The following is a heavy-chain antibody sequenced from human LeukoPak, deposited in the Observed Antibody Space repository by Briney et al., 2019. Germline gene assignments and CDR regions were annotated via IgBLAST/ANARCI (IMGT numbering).Heavy chain of an antibody. CDR3: ATDRGGYCSSTSCHTTRGAFDI. CDR2: FDPEDGET. V-gene: IGHV1-24*01. J-gene: IGHJ3*02. D-gene: IGHD2-2*02. Sequence: ASVKVSCKVSGYTLTELSMHWVRQAPGKGLEWMGGFDPEDGETIYAQKFQGRVTMTEDTSTDTAYMKLSSLRSEDTAVYYCATDRGGYCSSTSCHTTRGAFDIWGQGTMVTVSS. CDR1: GYTLTELS.